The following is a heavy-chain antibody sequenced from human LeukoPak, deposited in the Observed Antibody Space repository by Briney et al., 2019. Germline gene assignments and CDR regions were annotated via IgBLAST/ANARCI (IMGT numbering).Heavy chain of an antibody. CDR3: AGDYIWGRLF. CDR2: ITSDGSTT. Sequence: GSLRLSCVGSGFSRSDYWMHWVRQTPGKGLMWVSRITSDGSTTWYADSVKGRFTVSRDNAKNTLFLEMNSLRDEDTAVYYCAGDYIWGRLFWGQGTLVTVSS. V-gene: IGHV3-74*01. J-gene: IGHJ4*01. D-gene: IGHD3-16*01. CDR1: GFSRSDYW.